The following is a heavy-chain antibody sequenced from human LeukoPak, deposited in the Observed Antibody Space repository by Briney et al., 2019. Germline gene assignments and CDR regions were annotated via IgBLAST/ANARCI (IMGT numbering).Heavy chain of an antibody. CDR1: GFTFSSYS. V-gene: IGHV3-48*01. J-gene: IGHJ4*02. D-gene: IGHD1-1*01. Sequence: GGSLRLSYAASGFTFSSYSMNWVRQAPGKGLEWVSYIISSSSTIYYADSVKGRFTISRDNAKNSLYLQMNSLRAEDTAVYYCARGNSDYFDYWGQGTLVTVSS. CDR2: IISSSSTI. CDR3: ARGNSDYFDY.